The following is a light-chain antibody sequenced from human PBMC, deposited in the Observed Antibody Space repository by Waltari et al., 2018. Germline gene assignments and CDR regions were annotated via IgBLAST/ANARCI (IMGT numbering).Light chain of an antibody. J-gene: IGKJ1*01. CDR3: QQYNSYST. CDR2: QAS. V-gene: IGKV1-5*03. Sequence: DIQMTQSPSTLSASVGDRVTITCRASQSVSVWLAWYQQKPGKAPKLLRYQASNLESGVPSRFSGSGSGTEFTLTISSLQPDDFATYYCQQYNSYSTFGQGTKVEIK. CDR1: QSVSVW.